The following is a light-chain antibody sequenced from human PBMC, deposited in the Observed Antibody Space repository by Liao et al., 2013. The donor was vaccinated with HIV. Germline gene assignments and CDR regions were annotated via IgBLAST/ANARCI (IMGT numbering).Light chain of an antibody. CDR1: KLGDKY. CDR3: QVWDRGSAHPTV. V-gene: IGLV3-1*01. J-gene: IGLJ1*01. CDR2: QDT. Sequence: SYELIQPPSVSVSPGQTATIRCSGDKLGDKYTSWYQQRPGQSPVLVIYQDTERASGIPERFSGSTSENTATLTISRAEAGDEADYYCQVWDRGSAHPTVFGPGTKVTVL.